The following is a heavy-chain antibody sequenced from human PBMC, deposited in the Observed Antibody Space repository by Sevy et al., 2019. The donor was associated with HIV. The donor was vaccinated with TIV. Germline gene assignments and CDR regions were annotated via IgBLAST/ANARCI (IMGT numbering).Heavy chain of an antibody. Sequence: ASVKVSCKASGYTFTSYAMNWVRQAPGQGLEWMGWINTNTGNPTYAQGFTGRFVFSLDTSVSTAYLMISSLKAEDTAVYYCARDNGNQCGGGSCYSWGMDVWGQGTTVTVSS. D-gene: IGHD2-15*01. CDR2: INTNTGNP. CDR3: ARDNGNQCGGGSCYSWGMDV. V-gene: IGHV7-4-1*02. CDR1: GYTFTSYA. J-gene: IGHJ6*02.